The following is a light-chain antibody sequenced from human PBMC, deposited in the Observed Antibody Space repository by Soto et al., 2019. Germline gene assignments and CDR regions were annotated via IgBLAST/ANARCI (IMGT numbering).Light chain of an antibody. CDR1: SSDVGDYNY. CDR3: SSYTSSSTYV. V-gene: IGLV2-14*01. J-gene: IGLJ1*01. Sequence: QSVLTQPASVSGSPGQSITISCTGASSDVGDYNYVSWYQHHPGKAPKLLIYEVNNRPSGVSDRFSGSKSGNVASLTISWLQAEDEADYYCSSYTSSSTYVFGTGTKATVL. CDR2: EVN.